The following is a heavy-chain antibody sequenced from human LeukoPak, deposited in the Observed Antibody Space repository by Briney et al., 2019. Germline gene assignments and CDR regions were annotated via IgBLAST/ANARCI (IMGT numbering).Heavy chain of an antibody. J-gene: IGHJ6*02. CDR1: GFTFSDYY. CDR2: ISSSGSTI. CDR3: ARDNWNYVGYYYYGMDV. V-gene: IGHV3-11*01. D-gene: IGHD1-7*01. Sequence: GGPLRLSCAASGFTFSDYYMSWIRQAPGKGLEWVSYISSSGSTIYYADSVKGRFTISRDNAKNSLYLQMNSLRAEDTAVYYCARDNWNYVGYYYYGMDVWGQGTTVTVSS.